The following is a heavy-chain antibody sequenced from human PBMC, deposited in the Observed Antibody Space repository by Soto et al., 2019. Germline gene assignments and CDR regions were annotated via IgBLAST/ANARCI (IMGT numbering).Heavy chain of an antibody. CDR2: ISAYNGNT. CDR1: GFTFSRYG. D-gene: IGHD3-16*01. V-gene: IGHV1-18*01. CDR3: AREPSSSLGAFDI. J-gene: IGHJ3*02. Sequence: GPVKGSCKGSGFTFSRYGISWVRQGPGQGLEWMGWISAYNGNTSYAQKLQGRVTMTTDTSTSTAYMELRSLRSDDTAVYYCAREPSSSLGAFDIWGQGTMVTVSS.